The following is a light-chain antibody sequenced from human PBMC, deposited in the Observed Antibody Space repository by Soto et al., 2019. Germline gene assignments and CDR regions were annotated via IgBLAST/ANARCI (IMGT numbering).Light chain of an antibody. Sequence: EIVLTQSPGTLSLSPGERAVLSCRASQSVNNNYLAWNQRKPGRAPRLLIYGASSRATGIRDRFIGSGSGTDFTLTITRLYPEDFAVYFCQQYGSSPPTFGQGTKVEFK. CDR1: QSVNNNY. J-gene: IGKJ1*01. CDR2: GAS. CDR3: QQYGSSPPT. V-gene: IGKV3-20*01.